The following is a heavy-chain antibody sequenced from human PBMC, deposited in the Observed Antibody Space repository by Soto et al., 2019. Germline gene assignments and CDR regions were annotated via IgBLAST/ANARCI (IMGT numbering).Heavy chain of an antibody. CDR2: IKPILSMS. Sequence: QVQLVQSGAEVKKPGSSVRVSCKASGDTFTFYSINWVRQAPGLGLEWMGRIKPILSMSNYAQRFQGRVTMTADKSPSTADMELSSLRSEDTAMYYCASSYGSGYRAFDYWGQGALVTVSS. D-gene: IGHD3-10*01. V-gene: IGHV1-69*02. CDR1: GDTFTFYS. CDR3: ASSYGSGYRAFDY. J-gene: IGHJ4*02.